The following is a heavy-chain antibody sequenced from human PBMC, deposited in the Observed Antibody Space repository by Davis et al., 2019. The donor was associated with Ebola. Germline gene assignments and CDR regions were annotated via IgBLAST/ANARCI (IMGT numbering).Heavy chain of an antibody. J-gene: IGHJ3*02. CDR1: GFTFSSYA. Sequence: GSLTLSCSASGFTFSSYAMHWVRQAPGKGLESVSRIRTNGETTYYADSVKGRFTISRDNSKNTLYLQMNGLRVEDTAIYYCAKDTSNIWFDIWGQGTNVTVSS. CDR3: AKDTSNIWFDI. D-gene: IGHD1-26*01. CDR2: IRTNGETT. V-gene: IGHV3-64D*08.